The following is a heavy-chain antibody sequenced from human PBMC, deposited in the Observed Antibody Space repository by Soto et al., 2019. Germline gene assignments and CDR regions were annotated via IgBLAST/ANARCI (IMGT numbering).Heavy chain of an antibody. Sequence: SETLSLTCTVSGGSISSYYWSWIRQPPGKGLEWIGYIYYSGSTNYNPSLKSRVTISVDTSKNQFSLKLSSVTAADTAVYYCARGLAKQWLVRQVWFDPWGQGTLVTVSS. CDR2: IYYSGST. CDR3: ARGLAKQWLVRQVWFDP. CDR1: GGSISSYY. D-gene: IGHD6-19*01. J-gene: IGHJ5*02. V-gene: IGHV4-59*01.